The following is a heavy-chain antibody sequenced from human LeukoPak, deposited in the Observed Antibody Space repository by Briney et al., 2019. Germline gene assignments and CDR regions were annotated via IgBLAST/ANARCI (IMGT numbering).Heavy chain of an antibody. J-gene: IGHJ5*02. Sequence: PSETLSLTCTVSGGSISSYYWSWIRQPPGEGLEWIGYIYTSGSTNYNTSLKSRVTISVDTSKNQFSLKLSSVTAADTAVYYCARRQAHRYCSGGSCYGWFDPWGQGTLVTVSS. CDR2: IYTSGST. CDR1: GGSISSYY. D-gene: IGHD2-15*01. CDR3: ARRQAHRYCSGGSCYGWFDP. V-gene: IGHV4-4*09.